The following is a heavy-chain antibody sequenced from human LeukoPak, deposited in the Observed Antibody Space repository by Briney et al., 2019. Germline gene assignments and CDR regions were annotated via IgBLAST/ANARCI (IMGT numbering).Heavy chain of an antibody. D-gene: IGHD3-22*01. Sequence: SVKVSFTASGYTFTSYGISWVRQAPGQGGEGMGWISAYNGNTNYAQKLQGRVTMTTDTPTSTAYMELRSLRSDDTAVYYCARRRYYYDSSGYYSPNYYYYYMDVWGKGTPVTVSS. J-gene: IGHJ6*03. CDR2: ISAYNGNT. V-gene: IGHV1-18*01. CDR1: GYTFTSYG. CDR3: ARRRYYYDSSGYYSPNYYYYYMDV.